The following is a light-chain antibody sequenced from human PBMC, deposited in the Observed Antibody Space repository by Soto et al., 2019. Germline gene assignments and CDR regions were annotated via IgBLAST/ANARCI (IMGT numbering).Light chain of an antibody. CDR2: DAS. Sequence: EIVLTQSPATLSLSPGERATLSCRASQSCSRYLAWYQQKPCQAPRLLIYDASKRATGIPARFRGRGSGADFPLTISSLEPENVAVYSCKQRSNWPPVITFGQGTRLEIK. V-gene: IGKV3-11*01. J-gene: IGKJ5*01. CDR1: QSCSRY. CDR3: KQRSNWPPVIT.